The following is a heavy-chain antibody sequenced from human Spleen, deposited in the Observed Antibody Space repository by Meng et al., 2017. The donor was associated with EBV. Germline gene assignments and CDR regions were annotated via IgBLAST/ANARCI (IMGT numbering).Heavy chain of an antibody. CDR1: GESSSGYY. V-gene: IGHV4-34*01. CDR2: INHSGTT. Sequence: VHSQQLGAGLLKSSETLSLTCAVYGESSSGYYWTWIRQPPGKGLEWIGEINHSGTTNYNPSLKSRVTISLDTSKNQVSVKVRSVTAADTADYYCARGREDASGSYRLFDYWGQGTLVTVSS. D-gene: IGHD3-10*01. J-gene: IGHJ4*02. CDR3: ARGREDASGSYRLFDY.